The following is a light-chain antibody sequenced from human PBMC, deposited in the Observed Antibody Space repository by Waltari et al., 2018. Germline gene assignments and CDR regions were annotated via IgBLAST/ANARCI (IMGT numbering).Light chain of an antibody. CDR1: QSVSRT. J-gene: IGKJ1*01. V-gene: IGKV3-20*01. CDR3: QKYGSLPAT. CDR2: DAS. Sequence: EIGLTQSPGTLSLSPGERAPLACRASQSVSRTLAWYKQKPGQAPRLLIYDASSRATGTPDRFSGSGSGTDFSLTISRLEPEDFAVYYCQKYGSLPATFGQGTKVEIK.